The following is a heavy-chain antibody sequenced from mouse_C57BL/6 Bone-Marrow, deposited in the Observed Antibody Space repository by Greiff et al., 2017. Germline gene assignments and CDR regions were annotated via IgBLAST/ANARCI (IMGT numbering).Heavy chain of an antibody. D-gene: IGHD2-4*01. J-gene: IGHJ4*01. V-gene: IGHV1-82*01. CDR2: IYPGDGDT. Sequence: QVQLKQSGPELVKPGASVKISCKASGYAFSSSWMNWVKQRPGKGLEWIGRIYPGDGDTNYNGKFKGKATLTADKSSSTAYMQLSSLTSEDSAVYFCARSPKRIYYDYNYYAMDYWGQGTSVTVSS. CDR3: ARSPKRIYYDYNYYAMDY. CDR1: GYAFSSSW.